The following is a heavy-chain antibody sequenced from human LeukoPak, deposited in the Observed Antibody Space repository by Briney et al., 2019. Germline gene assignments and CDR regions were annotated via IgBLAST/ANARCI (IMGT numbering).Heavy chain of an antibody. D-gene: IGHD6-13*01. Sequence: ASVKVSCKASGYTFTSYDINWVRQATGQGLEWMGWMNPNSGNTGYAQKFQGRVTITRNTSISTAYMELSSLRSEDTAVYYCARGHLASSSWYLYYYYMDVWGQGTLVTVSS. CDR1: GYTFTSYD. CDR2: MNPNSGNT. CDR3: ARGHLASSSWYLYYYYMDV. J-gene: IGHJ6*03. V-gene: IGHV1-8*03.